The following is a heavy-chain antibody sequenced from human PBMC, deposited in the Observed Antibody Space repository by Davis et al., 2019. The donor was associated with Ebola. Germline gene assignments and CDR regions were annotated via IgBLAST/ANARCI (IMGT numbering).Heavy chain of an antibody. J-gene: IGHJ4*02. CDR1: GFTFSSYS. CDR3: ARADYDFWSGYQYADY. Sequence: GESLKIPCAASGFTFSSYSMNWVRQAPGKGLEWVSYISSSSSTIYYADSVKGRFTISRDNAKNSLYLQMNSLRDEDTAVYYCARADYDFWSGYQYADYWGQGTLVTVSS. CDR2: ISSSSSTI. V-gene: IGHV3-48*02. D-gene: IGHD3-3*01.